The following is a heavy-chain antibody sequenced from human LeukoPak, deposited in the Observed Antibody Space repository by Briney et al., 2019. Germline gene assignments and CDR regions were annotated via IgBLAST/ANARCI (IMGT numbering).Heavy chain of an antibody. D-gene: IGHD5-18*01. CDR3: ARDQAVYSYGFVDY. V-gene: IGHV3-7*01. Sequence: GGSLRLSCAASGFTFSSYWMSWVRQAPGKGLEWVANIKQDGSEKYYVDSVKGRFTISRDNAKNSLYLQMNSLRAEDTAVYYCARDQAVYSYGFVDYWGQGTLVTVSS. J-gene: IGHJ4*02. CDR1: GFTFSSYW. CDR2: IKQDGSEK.